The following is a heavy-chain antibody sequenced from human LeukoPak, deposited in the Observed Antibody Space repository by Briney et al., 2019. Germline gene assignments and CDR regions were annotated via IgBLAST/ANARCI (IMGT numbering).Heavy chain of an antibody. D-gene: IGHD3-10*01. CDR2: INPNSGGT. CDR1: GYTFTGYY. CDR3: ARSMVRGAAHYYYYMDV. Sequence: ASVKVSCKASGYTFTGYYMHWVRQAPGQGLEWMGWINPNSGGTNYAQKFQGRVTVTRDKSISTAYMELSMLRSDDTAVYYCARSMVRGAAHYYYYMDVWGKGTTVTVSS. V-gene: IGHV1-2*02. J-gene: IGHJ6*03.